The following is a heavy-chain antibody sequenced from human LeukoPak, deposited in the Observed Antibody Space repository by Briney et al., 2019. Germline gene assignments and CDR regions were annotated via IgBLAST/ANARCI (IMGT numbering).Heavy chain of an antibody. CDR1: GFTFSSYW. J-gene: IGHJ4*02. CDR2: IKQDGSEK. D-gene: IGHD2/OR15-2a*01. Sequence: GGSLRLSCAASGFTFSSYWMSWVRQAPGKGLEWVANIKQDGSEKYYVDSVKGRFTISRDIAKNSLYLQMNSLRAEDAAVYYCANFGCSTTTCLDYWGQGTLVTVSS. CDR3: ANFGCSTTTCLDY. V-gene: IGHV3-7*01.